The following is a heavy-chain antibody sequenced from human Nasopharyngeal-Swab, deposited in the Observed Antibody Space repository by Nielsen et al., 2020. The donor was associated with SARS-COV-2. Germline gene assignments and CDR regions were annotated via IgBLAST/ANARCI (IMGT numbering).Heavy chain of an antibody. D-gene: IGHD2/OR15-2a*01. CDR1: GFSVSRNY. Sequence: GGSLRLSCAASGFSVSRNYMNWVRQAPGKGLEWVSVTYDGTTTNYADSVRCRFTVSADTSRNTLYLQLKSLRAEDAAVYYCLSRGPLFYVDVWGIGTTVTVSS. CDR2: TYDGTTT. CDR3: LSRGPLFYVDV. J-gene: IGHJ6*04. V-gene: IGHV3-53*01.